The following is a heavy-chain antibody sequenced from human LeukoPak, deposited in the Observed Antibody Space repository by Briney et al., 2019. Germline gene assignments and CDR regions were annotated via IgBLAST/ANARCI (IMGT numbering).Heavy chain of an antibody. V-gene: IGHV4-39*01. CDR3: ARKITGSYYHFDY. D-gene: IGHD1-26*01. J-gene: IGHJ4*02. CDR2: IYYSGST. Sequence: SETLSLTCTVSGGSISSSSYYWGWIRQPPGKGLEWIGSIYYSGSTYYNPSLKSRVTISVDTSKNQFSLKLSSVTAADTAVYYCARKITGSYYHFDYWGQGTLVTVSS. CDR1: GGSISSSSYY.